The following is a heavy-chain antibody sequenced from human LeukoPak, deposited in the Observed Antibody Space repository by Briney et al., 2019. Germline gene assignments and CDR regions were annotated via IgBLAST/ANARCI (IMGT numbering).Heavy chain of an antibody. Sequence: GRSPRPSCAASGFTFDDYAMHRGRQAPGKGLEWGSGISWNSGSIGYADSVKGRFTISRDNAKNSLYLQMNSLRAEDTALYYCAKDIGGFGAKQIDYWGQGTLVTVSS. D-gene: IGHD3-10*01. J-gene: IGHJ4*02. CDR1: GFTFDDYA. CDR2: ISWNSGSI. V-gene: IGHV3-9*01. CDR3: AKDIGGFGAKQIDY.